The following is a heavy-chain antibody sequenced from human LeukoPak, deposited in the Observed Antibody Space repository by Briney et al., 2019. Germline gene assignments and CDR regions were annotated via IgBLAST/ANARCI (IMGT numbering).Heavy chain of an antibody. CDR3: ARTHDYGDYPTTYFDC. CDR2: ISYSGST. Sequence: SETLSPTCTVSGGSISSYYWSWIRQPPGKGLEWIGYISYSGSTNYNPSLKSRVTISVDTSKNQFSLKLSSVTAADTAVYYCARTHDYGDYPTTYFDCWGQGTLVTVSS. CDR1: GGSISSYY. D-gene: IGHD4-17*01. J-gene: IGHJ4*02. V-gene: IGHV4-59*01.